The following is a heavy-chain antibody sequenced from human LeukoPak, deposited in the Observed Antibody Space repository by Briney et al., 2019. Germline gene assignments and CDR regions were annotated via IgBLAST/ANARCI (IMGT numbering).Heavy chain of an antibody. Sequence: SETLSLTCTVSGGSISSGGYYWSWIRQHPGKGLEWIGYIYYSGSTYYNPSLKSRVTISVDTSKNQFSLKLSSVTAADTAVYYCARAPSLWFGELPHALDYWGQGTLVTVSS. D-gene: IGHD3-10*01. V-gene: IGHV4-31*03. J-gene: IGHJ4*02. CDR2: IYYSGST. CDR1: GGSISSGGYY. CDR3: ARAPSLWFGELPHALDY.